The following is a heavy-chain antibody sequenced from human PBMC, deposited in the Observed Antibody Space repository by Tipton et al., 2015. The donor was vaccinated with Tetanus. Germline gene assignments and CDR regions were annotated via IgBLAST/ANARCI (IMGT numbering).Heavy chain of an antibody. D-gene: IGHD5-18*01. CDR3: ARTWIQLWSPLYYFDY. J-gene: IGHJ4*02. V-gene: IGHV4-34*01. CDR2: INHSGST. CDR1: GGSFSGYY. Sequence: TLSLTCAVYGGSFSGYYWSWIRQPPGKGLEWIGEINHSGSTNYNPSLKSRVTISVDTSKNQFSLKLSSVTAADTAVYYCARTWIQLWSPLYYFDYWGQGTLVTVSS.